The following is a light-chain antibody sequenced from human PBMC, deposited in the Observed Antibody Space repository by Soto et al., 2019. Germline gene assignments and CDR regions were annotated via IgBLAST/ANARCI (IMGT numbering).Light chain of an antibody. Sequence: ESGMTQYTDTLSVSPGERATLSCRASQSVSSNLAWYQQKPGQAPRLLIYGASNRATGIPDRFSGSGSGTDFTLTISRLEPEDFAVYYCQQYGTSPPIPFGQGSKVDI. CDR3: QQYGTSPPIP. CDR2: GAS. CDR1: QSVSSN. J-gene: IGKJ1*01. V-gene: IGKV3-20*01.